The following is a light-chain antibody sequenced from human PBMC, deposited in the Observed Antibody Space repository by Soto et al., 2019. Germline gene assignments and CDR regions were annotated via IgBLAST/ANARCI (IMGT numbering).Light chain of an antibody. Sequence: EIVLTQSPGTLSLSPGERATLSCRASQSVSSSYLAWYQQKPGQAPRLLIYGASSRATGIPDRFSGSGSGTEFTLTISRLEPEDFAVYYCQQYGSCPSWTFGQGTKVEIK. CDR1: QSVSSSY. CDR2: GAS. CDR3: QQYGSCPSWT. V-gene: IGKV3-20*01. J-gene: IGKJ1*01.